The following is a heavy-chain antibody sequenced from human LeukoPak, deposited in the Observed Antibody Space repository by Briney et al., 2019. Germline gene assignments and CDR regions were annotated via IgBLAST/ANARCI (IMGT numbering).Heavy chain of an antibody. CDR2: ISGSGGRT. V-gene: IGHV3-23*01. CDR3: AKEKGVVVAPVDY. Sequence: GGSLRLSCAASGFTFNSYAMTWVRQAPGKGLEWVSAISGSGGRTYYTDSVKGRFTISRDNSKNTLYLQMNSLRAEDTAIYYCAKEKGVVVAPVDYWGQGTLVTVSS. J-gene: IGHJ4*02. CDR1: GFTFNSYA. D-gene: IGHD2-15*01.